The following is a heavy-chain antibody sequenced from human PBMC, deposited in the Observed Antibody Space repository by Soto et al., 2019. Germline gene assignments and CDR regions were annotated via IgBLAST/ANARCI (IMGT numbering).Heavy chain of an antibody. CDR1: GHTLTELS. D-gene: IGHD2-21*01. J-gene: IGHJ4*02. CDR3: ASRPRPYTPGIYSLTFSLDS. Sequence: QVQLEQSGAEVRKPGASIKVSCRVAGHTLTELSMHWVRQAPGKGLEWMGGFDPRDGKNFYAPKFQGRVTMIDDASSNTAYVVLSSLRSEDTAVYYCASRPRPYTPGIYSLTFSLDSWGQGTLVTVSS. CDR2: FDPRDGKN. V-gene: IGHV1-24*01.